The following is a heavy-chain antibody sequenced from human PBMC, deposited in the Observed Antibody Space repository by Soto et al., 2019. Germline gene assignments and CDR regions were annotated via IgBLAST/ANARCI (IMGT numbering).Heavy chain of an antibody. D-gene: IGHD3-10*01. V-gene: IGHV1-46*01. CDR2: INPDGGAT. CDR1: GYTFSFDY. CDR3: AKGRRNTF. Sequence: QVQLLQSGAEVKKPGASVKISCKASGYTFSFDYLSWVRRAPGQGLQWMGKINPDGGATTYAQSFQRRVSITRDASTGTVYMELSSLTSDDTAVYYCAKGRRNTFWGKGTLVSVSS. J-gene: IGHJ4*02.